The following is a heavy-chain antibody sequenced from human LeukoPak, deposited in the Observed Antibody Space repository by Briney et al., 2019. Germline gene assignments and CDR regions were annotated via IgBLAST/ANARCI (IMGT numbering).Heavy chain of an antibody. D-gene: IGHD3-10*01. CDR1: GYTFTGYY. CDR2: INPNSGGT. CDR3: ARGSRGSGSYYNEDDY. V-gene: IGHV1-2*04. J-gene: IGHJ4*02. Sequence: ASVKVSCKASGYTFTGYYMHWVRQAPGQGLEWMGWINPNSGGTNYAQKFQGWVTMTRDTSIGTAYMELSRLRSDDTAVYYCARGSRGSGSYYNEDDYWGQGTLVTVSS.